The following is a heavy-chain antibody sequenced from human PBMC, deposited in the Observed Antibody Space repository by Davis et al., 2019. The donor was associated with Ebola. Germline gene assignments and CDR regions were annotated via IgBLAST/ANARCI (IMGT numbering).Heavy chain of an antibody. Sequence: GESLKISCAASGFTFSSYSMNWVRQAPGKGLEWVSYISSSSTIYYADSVKGRFTISRDNAKNSLYLQMNSLRDEDTALYYCARLIIRYYYYGMDVWGQGTTVTVSS. CDR2: ISSSSTI. CDR3: ARLIIRYYYYGMDV. CDR1: GFTFSSYS. J-gene: IGHJ6*02. D-gene: IGHD3-3*01. V-gene: IGHV3-48*02.